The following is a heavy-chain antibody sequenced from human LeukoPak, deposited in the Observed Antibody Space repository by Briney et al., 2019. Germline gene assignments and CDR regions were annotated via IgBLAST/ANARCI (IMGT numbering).Heavy chain of an antibody. V-gene: IGHV3-23*01. D-gene: IGHD3-22*01. CDR1: GFAFSSYA. Sequence: GGSLRLSCAASGFAFSSYAMSWVRQAPGKGLEWVSGISGSGGSTYYADSVKGRFTISRDNSKNTLYLQMNSLRAEDTAVYYCAKSSIDDSSGYYYDYYFVYWGQGTLVTVSS. CDR3: AKSSIDDSSGYYYDYYFVY. CDR2: ISGSGGST. J-gene: IGHJ4*02.